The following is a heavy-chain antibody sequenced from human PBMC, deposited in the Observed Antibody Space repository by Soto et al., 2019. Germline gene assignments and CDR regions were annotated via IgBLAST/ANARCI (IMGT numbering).Heavy chain of an antibody. D-gene: IGHD4-17*01. Sequence: QVQLQESGPGLVKPSETLSLTCTVSGGSVSSGSYYWSWIRQSPGKGLEWIGYIYYSGSNNSNPSLKSRLTISVDTSKNRFSLKLGSVTAADTAVYYCARGLTTVTTWGQGTLVTVSS. J-gene: IGHJ5*02. CDR2: IYYSGSN. CDR1: GGSVSSGSYY. V-gene: IGHV4-61*01. CDR3: ARGLTTVTT.